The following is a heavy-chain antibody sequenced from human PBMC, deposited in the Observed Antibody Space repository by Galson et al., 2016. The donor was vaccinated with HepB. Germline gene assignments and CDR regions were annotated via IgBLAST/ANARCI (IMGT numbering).Heavy chain of an antibody. CDR2: ISANSIST. CDR1: EFTFGSYA. V-gene: IGHV3-23*01. CDR3: AASLGGSGSFPRWFDP. Sequence: SLRLSCAASEFTFGSYAMSWVRQAPGKGLDWVSAISANSISTYYADSVKGRFTISRDNSKNTLYLQMDSLRDADTAVYYCAASLGGSGSFPRWFDPWGQGTLVTVSS. D-gene: IGHD3-10*01. J-gene: IGHJ5*02.